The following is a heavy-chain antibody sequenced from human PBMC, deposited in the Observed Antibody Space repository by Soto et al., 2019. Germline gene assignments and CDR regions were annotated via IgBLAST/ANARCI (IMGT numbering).Heavy chain of an antibody. CDR3: ARMSSGYYYYFDY. J-gene: IGHJ4*02. Sequence: ASETLSLTCTVSGGSISSYYWSWIRQPPGKGLEWIGYIYYSGSTNYNPSLKSRVTISVDTSKNQFSLKLSSVTAADTAVYYCARMSSGYYYYFDYWGQGTLVTVS. V-gene: IGHV4-59*01. D-gene: IGHD3-22*01. CDR2: IYYSGST. CDR1: GGSISSYY.